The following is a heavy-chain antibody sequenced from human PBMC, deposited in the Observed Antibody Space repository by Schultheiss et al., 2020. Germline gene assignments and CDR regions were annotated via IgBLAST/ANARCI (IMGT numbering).Heavy chain of an antibody. J-gene: IGHJ6*02. V-gene: IGHV3-48*04. CDR3: AKVYELDNWNSVYYYYGMDV. D-gene: IGHD1-7*01. Sequence: GGSLRLSCAASGFTVSSNYMSWVRQAPGKGLEWVSGISWNSSSIDYADSVKGRFTISRDNAKNSLYLQMNSLRAEDTAVYYCAKVYELDNWNSVYYYYGMDVWGQGTMVTVSS. CDR1: GFTVSSNY. CDR2: ISWNSSSI.